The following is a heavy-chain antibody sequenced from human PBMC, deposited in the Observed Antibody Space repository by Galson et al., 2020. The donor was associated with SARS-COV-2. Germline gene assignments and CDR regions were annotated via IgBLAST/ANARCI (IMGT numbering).Heavy chain of an antibody. J-gene: IGHJ2*01. Sequence: SQTLSLTCAVSGGTISSGGYSWTWIRQPPGKGLEWIGYIHHSGATQYNPSLKSRATISMDMSKNQLSLKLTSVTAADTAVYYCARRYTYGLSPYWYFDLWGHGTLVTVAS. D-gene: IGHD5-18*01. CDR1: GGTISSGGYS. V-gene: IGHV4-30-2*01. CDR2: IHHSGAT. CDR3: ARRYTYGLSPYWYFDL.